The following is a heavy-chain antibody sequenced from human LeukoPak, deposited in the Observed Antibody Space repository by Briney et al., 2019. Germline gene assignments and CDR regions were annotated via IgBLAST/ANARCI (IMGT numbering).Heavy chain of an antibody. J-gene: IGHJ4*02. CDR1: GFTFSSHA. V-gene: IGHV3-64D*08. CDR2: INDDGSLR. CDR3: LKGGWATIGPPKD. Sequence: GRTLRLSCSLAGFTFSSHAMHWVRQAPGTRLESVSTINDDGSLRYYADSVKGRFTVSRDNSKNPLYLQTNNLRPEDTALYHCLKGGWATIGPPKDWGQGTLVTVSS. D-gene: IGHD5-24*01.